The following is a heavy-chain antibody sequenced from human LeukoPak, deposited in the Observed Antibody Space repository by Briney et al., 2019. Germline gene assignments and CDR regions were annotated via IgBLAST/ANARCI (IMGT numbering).Heavy chain of an antibody. CDR2: IRFDGSNK. J-gene: IGHJ4*02. CDR3: AKLGEGGYSYDYLPYYFDY. CDR1: GFTFSSYG. V-gene: IGHV3-30*02. D-gene: IGHD5-18*01. Sequence: TGGSLRLSCAASGFTFSSYGMHWVRQAPGKGLEWVAFIRFDGSNKYYADSVKGRFTISRDNSKNTLYLQMNSLRAEDTAVYYCAKLGEGGYSYDYLPYYFDYWGQGTLVTVSS.